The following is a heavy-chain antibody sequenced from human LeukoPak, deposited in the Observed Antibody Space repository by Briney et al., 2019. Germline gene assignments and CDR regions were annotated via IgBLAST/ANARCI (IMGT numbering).Heavy chain of an antibody. CDR3: AKDKVAAAGAYFYYYIDV. CDR2: ISWDGGRT. V-gene: IGHV3-43D*03. CDR1: GFTFDDYA. D-gene: IGHD6-13*01. J-gene: IGHJ6*03. Sequence: PGGSLRLSCAASGFTFDDYAMHWVRQAPGKGLEWVSLISWDGGRTYYADSMKGRFTISRDNSKNSLFLQMNSLRAEDTALYYCAKDKVAAAGAYFYYYIDVWGKGTTVTVSS.